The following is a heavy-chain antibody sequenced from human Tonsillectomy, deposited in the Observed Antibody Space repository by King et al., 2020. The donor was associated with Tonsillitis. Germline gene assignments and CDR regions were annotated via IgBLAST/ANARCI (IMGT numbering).Heavy chain of an antibody. CDR1: GFTFDDYA. CDR2: ISWNSGSI. D-gene: IGHD4-17*01. V-gene: IGHV3-9*01. CDR3: AKDLVSYGYDAFDI. Sequence: VQLVESGGGLVQPGRSLRLSCAASGFTFDDYAMHWVRQAPGKGLEWVSGISWNSGSIGYADSVKGRFTISRDNAKNSLYLQMNSLRAEDTALYYCAKDLVSYGYDAFDIWGQGTMVTVSS. J-gene: IGHJ3*02.